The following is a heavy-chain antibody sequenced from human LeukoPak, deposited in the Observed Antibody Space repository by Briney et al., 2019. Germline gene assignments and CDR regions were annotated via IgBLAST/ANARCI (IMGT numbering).Heavy chain of an antibody. CDR3: ARDAGGDYYDSSGSFDY. CDR2: ISAYNGNT. D-gene: IGHD3-22*01. Sequence: GASVKVSCKXSGYTFTGYYMHWVRQAPGQGLEWMGLISAYNGNTNYAQKLQGRVTMTTDTSTSTAYMELRSLRSDDTAVYYCARDAGGDYYDSSGSFDYWGQGTLVTVSS. CDR1: GYTFTGYY. J-gene: IGHJ4*02. V-gene: IGHV1-18*04.